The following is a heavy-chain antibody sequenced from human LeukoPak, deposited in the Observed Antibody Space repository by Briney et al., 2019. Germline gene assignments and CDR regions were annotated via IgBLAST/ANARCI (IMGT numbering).Heavy chain of an antibody. D-gene: IGHD3-10*01. CDR1: GGSFSGYY. V-gene: IGHV4-34*01. Sequence: PSETLSLTCAVYGGSFSGYYWSWIRQPPGKGLEWIGEINHSGSTNYNPSLKSRVTISVDTSKNQFSLKLSSVTAADTAVYYRARIRRFGELFDNFDYWGQGTLVTVSS. CDR3: ARIRRFGELFDNFDY. CDR2: INHSGST. J-gene: IGHJ4*02.